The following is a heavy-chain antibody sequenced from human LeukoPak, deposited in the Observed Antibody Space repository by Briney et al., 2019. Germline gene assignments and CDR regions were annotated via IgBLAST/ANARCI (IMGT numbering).Heavy chain of an antibody. V-gene: IGHV1-24*01. J-gene: IGHJ4*02. CDR1: GYTLTELS. D-gene: IGHD5-24*01. CDR3: APRRDGYNYADY. CDR2: FDPEEGET. Sequence: ASVKVSCKVSGYTLTELSMHWVRQAPGKGLEWMGGFDPEEGETIYAQKFQGRVTMTEDTSTDTAYMELSSLRSEDTAVYYCAPRRDGYNYADYWGQGTLVTVSS.